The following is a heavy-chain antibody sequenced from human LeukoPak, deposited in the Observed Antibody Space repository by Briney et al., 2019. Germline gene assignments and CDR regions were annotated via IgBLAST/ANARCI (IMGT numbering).Heavy chain of an antibody. CDR2: INNSGST. J-gene: IGHJ5*02. D-gene: IGHD2-2*01. CDR1: GGSFSEYY. Sequence: SETLYLTCAVYGGSFSEYYWSWIRQPPGKGLEWIGKINNSGSTNYNRSLQRRVTIPVDTSKNQFSLKLRSVTAADTAVYYCARGGGGVQLLLGGHNWFDRRGQGTLVTVPS. V-gene: IGHV4-34*01. CDR3: ARGGGGVQLLLGGHNWFDR.